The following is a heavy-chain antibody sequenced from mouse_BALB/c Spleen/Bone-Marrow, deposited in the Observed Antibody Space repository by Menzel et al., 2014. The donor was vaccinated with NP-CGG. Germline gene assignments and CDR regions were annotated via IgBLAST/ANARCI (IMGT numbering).Heavy chain of an antibody. Sequence: VQGVESGAELVKPGASVQLSCKASGYTFTSYYMYWVKQRPGQGLEWIGEINPSNGGTNFNEKFKSKATLTVDKSSSTAYMQLSSLTSEDSAVYYCTRSYYGNYFDVWGAGTTVTVSS. D-gene: IGHD2-1*01. J-gene: IGHJ1*01. CDR3: TRSYYGNYFDV. CDR1: GYTFTSYY. V-gene: IGHV1S81*02. CDR2: INPSNGGT.